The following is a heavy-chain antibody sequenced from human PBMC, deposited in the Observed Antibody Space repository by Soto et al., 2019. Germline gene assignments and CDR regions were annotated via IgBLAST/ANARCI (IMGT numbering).Heavy chain of an antibody. J-gene: IGHJ6*02. CDR2: ISGSGGST. CDR3: AKDRFDSSGYFVVRAVMDV. V-gene: IGHV3-23*01. CDR1: GFTFSSYA. D-gene: IGHD3-22*01. Sequence: EVQLLESGGGLVQPGGSLRLSCAASGFTFSSYAMSWVRQAPGKGLEWVSAISGSGGSTYYADSVKGRFTISRDNSKNTLYLQMTSLRAEDTAVYYCAKDRFDSSGYFVVRAVMDVWGQGTTVTVSS.